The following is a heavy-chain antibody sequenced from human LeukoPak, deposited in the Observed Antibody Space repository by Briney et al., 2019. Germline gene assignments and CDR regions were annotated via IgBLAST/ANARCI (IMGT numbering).Heavy chain of an antibody. CDR2: INTNTGNP. CDR1: GYTFTSYA. D-gene: IGHD2-15*01. Sequence: GASVKVSCKASGYTFTSYAMNWVRQAPGQGLEWMEWINTNTGNPTYAQGFTGRSVFSLDTSVSTAYLQISSLKAEDTAVYYCARSLFRVVAAIDYWGQGTLVTVSS. CDR3: ARSLFRVVAAIDY. J-gene: IGHJ4*02. V-gene: IGHV7-4-1*02.